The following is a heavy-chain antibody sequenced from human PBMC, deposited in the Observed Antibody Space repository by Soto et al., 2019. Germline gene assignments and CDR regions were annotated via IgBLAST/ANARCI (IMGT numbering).Heavy chain of an antibody. Sequence: PGGSLILSCAASGFSFSSYGMSWVRQAPGKGLEWVSAISGSGGTTYYADSVKGRFTISRDQFKNTLYLQMNSLRVEDTAIYYCAKRIHDYWGLGTLVTVSS. D-gene: IGHD2-15*01. CDR3: AKRIHDY. CDR2: ISGSGGTT. V-gene: IGHV3-23*01. J-gene: IGHJ4*02. CDR1: GFSFSSYG.